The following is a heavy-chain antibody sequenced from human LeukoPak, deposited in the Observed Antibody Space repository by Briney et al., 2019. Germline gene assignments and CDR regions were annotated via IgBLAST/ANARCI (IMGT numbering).Heavy chain of an antibody. V-gene: IGHV3-30*02. CDR3: AKDRTGTYFDY. J-gene: IGHJ4*02. CDR2: IRNDGTNK. Sequence: PGGSLRLSCAASGFTFSSSGMHWVRQAPGKGLEWVAFIRNDGTNKYYADSVKGRFTTSRDNSKNTLYLQMNSLRVEDTTVYYCAKDRTGTYFDYWGQGILVTVSS. CDR1: GFTFSSSG. D-gene: IGHD1-7*01.